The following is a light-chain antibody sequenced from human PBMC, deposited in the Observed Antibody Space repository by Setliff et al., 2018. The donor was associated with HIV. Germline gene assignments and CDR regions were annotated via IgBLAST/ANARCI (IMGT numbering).Light chain of an antibody. CDR3: AAWDDGLKGVI. CDR1: RSNIGSNT. J-gene: IGLJ2*01. Sequence: QSVLAQAPSASGTPGQRVTISCSGSRSNIGSNTVNWYQQLPGAAPKLPIYGNHQRPSGVPGRFSGSNSGTSASLAISGLQSEDEADYFCAAWDDGLKGVIFGGGTKVTVL. V-gene: IGLV1-44*01. CDR2: GNH.